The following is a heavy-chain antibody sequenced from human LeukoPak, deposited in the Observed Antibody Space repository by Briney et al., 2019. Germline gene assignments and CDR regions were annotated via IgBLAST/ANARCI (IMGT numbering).Heavy chain of an antibody. CDR1: GGSFSGYY. CDR2: INHSRST. Sequence: PSETLSLTCAVYGGSFSGYYWSWIRQPPGKGLEWIGEINHSRSTNYNPSLKSRVTISVDTSKNQFSLKLSSVTAADTAVYYCAPFRGGRAVAGDYWGQGTLVTVSS. V-gene: IGHV4-34*01. J-gene: IGHJ4*02. D-gene: IGHD6-19*01. CDR3: APFRGGRAVAGDY.